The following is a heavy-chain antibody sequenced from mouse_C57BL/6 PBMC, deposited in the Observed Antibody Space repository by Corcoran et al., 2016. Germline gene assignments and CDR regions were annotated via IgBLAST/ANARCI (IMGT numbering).Heavy chain of an antibody. D-gene: IGHD2-5*01. CDR2: ISYDGSN. J-gene: IGHJ3*01. CDR1: GYSITSGYY. V-gene: IGHV3-6*01. CDR3: ARTYSNYPSWFAY. Sequence: DVQLQESGPGLVKPSQSLSLTCSVTGYSITSGYYWNWIRQFPGNKLEWMGYISYDGSNNYNPSLNNRISITRDTSKNQFFLKLNSVTTEDTATYYCARTYSNYPSWFAYWGQGTLVTVSA.